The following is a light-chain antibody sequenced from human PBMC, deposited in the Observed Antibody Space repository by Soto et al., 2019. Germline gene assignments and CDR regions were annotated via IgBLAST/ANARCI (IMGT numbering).Light chain of an antibody. CDR1: RSISSW. V-gene: IGKV1-5*03. J-gene: IGKJ1*01. CDR3: QQYDVYST. CDR2: KAS. Sequence: DIQMTQSPSTLSASVGGTVTITCRASRSISSWLAWYQQKPGIAPKLLIYKASTLQSGVPSRFRGSGYGTDFTLTISRLQPDDSATYYCQQYDVYSTFGQGTKVKSN.